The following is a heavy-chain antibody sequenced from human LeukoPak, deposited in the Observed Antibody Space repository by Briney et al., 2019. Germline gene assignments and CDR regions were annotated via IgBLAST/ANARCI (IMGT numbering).Heavy chain of an antibody. CDR1: GGSISSGGYY. CDR2: IYYSGST. V-gene: IGHV4-31*03. Sequence: SETLSLTCTLSGGSISSGGYYWSWIRQHPGKGLECIVYIYYSGSTYYNPSLKSRVTISVAKSKNQSSLKLSSVTAADTAVYYCARVTGMTTVVKGNWFDPWGQGTLVTV. D-gene: IGHD4-23*01. CDR3: ARVTGMTTVVKGNWFDP. J-gene: IGHJ5*02.